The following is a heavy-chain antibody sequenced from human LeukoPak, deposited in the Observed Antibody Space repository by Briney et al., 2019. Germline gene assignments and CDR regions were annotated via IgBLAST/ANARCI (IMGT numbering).Heavy chain of an antibody. Sequence: GGSLRLSCAASGFTFSSYAMHWVRQAPGKGLEWVAVISYDGSNKYCADSVKGRFTISRDNSKNTLYLQMNSLRAEDTAVYYCARDPQAAAGSLATYGMDVWGQGTTVTVSS. CDR3: ARDPQAAAGSLATYGMDV. CDR1: GFTFSSYA. J-gene: IGHJ6*02. D-gene: IGHD6-13*01. V-gene: IGHV3-30*04. CDR2: ISYDGSNK.